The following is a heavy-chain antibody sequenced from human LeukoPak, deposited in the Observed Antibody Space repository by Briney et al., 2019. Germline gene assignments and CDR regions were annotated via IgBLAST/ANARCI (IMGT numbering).Heavy chain of an antibody. CDR1: GGSIGTYY. J-gene: IGHJ6*03. CDR2: IYVTGT. D-gene: IGHD3-16*02. CDR3: ARHIGGGIEDMDV. Sequence: SETLSLTCTVSGGSIGTYYWSWIRQSPGKGLEWIGYIYVTGTRYNPYLQSRVTLSVDRSRNQFFLKMRSVTAADTAVYYCARHIGGGIEDMDVWGKGTKVIVSS. V-gene: IGHV4-59*08.